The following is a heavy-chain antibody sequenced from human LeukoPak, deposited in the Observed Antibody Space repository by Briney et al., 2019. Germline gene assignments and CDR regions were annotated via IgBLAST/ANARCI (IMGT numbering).Heavy chain of an antibody. CDR2: IHPGDSDT. J-gene: IGHJ4*02. V-gene: IGHV5-51*01. D-gene: IGHD2-15*01. CDR1: GYSFPSYW. CDR3: ATVVVVASTRWRFDS. Sequence: GESLKISCKGSGYSFPSYWIGWVRQMPGKGLEWMGLIHPGDSDTRYSPSFQGQVTISVAKSISTSCLQWSSLEASDTAIYYCATVVVVASTRWRFDSWGQGTLVTVSS.